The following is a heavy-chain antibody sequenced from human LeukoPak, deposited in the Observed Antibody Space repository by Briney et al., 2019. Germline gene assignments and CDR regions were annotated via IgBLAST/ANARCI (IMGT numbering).Heavy chain of an antibody. CDR3: ARHESSSTPGYFYGMDV. D-gene: IGHD6-6*01. CDR2: INHSGST. CDR1: GGSFSGYY. Sequence: SETLSLTCAVYGGSFSGYYWSWIRQPPGKGLEWIGEINHSGSTNYNPSLKSRVTISVDTSKNQFSLRLSSVTAADTAVYCCARHESSSTPGYFYGMDVWGQGTTVTVSS. V-gene: IGHV4-34*01. J-gene: IGHJ6*02.